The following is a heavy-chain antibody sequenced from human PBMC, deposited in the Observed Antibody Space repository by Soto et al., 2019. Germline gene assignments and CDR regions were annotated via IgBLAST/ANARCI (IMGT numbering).Heavy chain of an antibody. D-gene: IGHD1-26*01. CDR1: GFTFSSYG. Sequence: GGSLRLSCAASGFTFSSYGMHWVRQAPGKGLEWVAVIWYDGSNKYYADSVRGRFTISRDNSKNTLYLQMNSLRAEDTAVYYCARGELLNDFYGYWGQGTLVTVSS. CDR3: ARGELLNDFYGY. J-gene: IGHJ4*02. V-gene: IGHV3-33*01. CDR2: IWYDGSNK.